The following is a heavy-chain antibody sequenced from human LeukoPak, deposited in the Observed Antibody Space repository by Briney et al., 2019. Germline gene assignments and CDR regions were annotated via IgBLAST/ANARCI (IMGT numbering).Heavy chain of an antibody. CDR2: IYTSGST. CDR1: GGSISSTTHY. D-gene: IGHD3-9*01. CDR3: ARDISMTGFRGPDAFDI. J-gene: IGHJ3*02. Sequence: SETLSLTCTVSGGSISSTTHYWGWIRQPPGKGLEWIGRIYTSGSTNYNPSLKSRVTISVDTSKNQFSLKLSSVTAADTAVYFCARDISMTGFRGPDAFDIRGQGAMVTVSS. V-gene: IGHV4-61*02.